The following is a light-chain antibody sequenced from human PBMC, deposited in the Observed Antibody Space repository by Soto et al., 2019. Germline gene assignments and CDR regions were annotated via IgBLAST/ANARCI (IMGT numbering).Light chain of an antibody. Sequence: EIVMTQSPATLSVSPGERATLSCRASQSVSRNLAWYQQKPGQAPRVLIYGASTRATGIPARFSGSGSGTEFTLTISSLQSEDFAVYYCQQYGSSPMYTFGQGTKLEIK. CDR1: QSVSRN. J-gene: IGKJ2*01. V-gene: IGKV3-15*01. CDR3: QQYGSSPMYT. CDR2: GAS.